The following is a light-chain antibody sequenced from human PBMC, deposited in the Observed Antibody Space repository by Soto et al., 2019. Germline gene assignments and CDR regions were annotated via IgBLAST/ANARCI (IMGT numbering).Light chain of an antibody. J-gene: IGKJ1*01. V-gene: IGKV1-5*03. CDR1: QSISSW. Sequence: DIQLTQAPSTLSASLGDRLTITCRPSQSISSWLAWYQQKPGKAPKLLIYKASSLESGVPSRFSGSGSGTEFTLTISSLQPDDFATYYCQQYNSYSTWTFGQGTKVDI. CDR3: QQYNSYSTWT. CDR2: KAS.